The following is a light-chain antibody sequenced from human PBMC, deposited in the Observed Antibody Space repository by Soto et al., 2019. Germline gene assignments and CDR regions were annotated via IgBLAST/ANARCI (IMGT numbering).Light chain of an antibody. CDR1: QSVSSN. CDR3: QQYNNWPRT. Sequence: EIVMTHSPATLSVSPCERATLSFRASQSVSSNLAWYQQKPGQAPRLLIYGASTRATGIPARFSGSGSGTEFTLTISSLQSEDFAVYYCQQYNNWPRTFGQGTKVDIK. J-gene: IGKJ1*01. CDR2: GAS. V-gene: IGKV3-15*01.